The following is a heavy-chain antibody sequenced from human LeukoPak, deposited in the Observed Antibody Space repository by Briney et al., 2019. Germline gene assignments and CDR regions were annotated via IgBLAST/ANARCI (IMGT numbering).Heavy chain of an antibody. D-gene: IGHD3-22*01. CDR2: IYWDEDK. J-gene: IGHJ4*02. CDR3: AHSKWGRGVVVISPAYFDC. V-gene: IGHV2-5*02. CDR1: GFSPGTRGGG. Sequence: SGPTLVKPPQTLTLTFTFSGFSPGTRGGGVGWIRQPRGKALEWLPLIYWDEDKRYSPSLKSSLTITKDTSKNHVVLTMTNMDAVDTATYSGAHSKWGRGVVVISPAYFDCWGQGTLVTVCS.